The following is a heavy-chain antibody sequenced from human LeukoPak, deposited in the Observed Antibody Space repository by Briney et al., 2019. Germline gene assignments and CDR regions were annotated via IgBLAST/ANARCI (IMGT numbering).Heavy chain of an antibody. CDR1: GFTFSGYW. CDR2: TNSDGSVT. J-gene: IGHJ3*02. D-gene: IGHD4-11*01. CDR3: ARPRTYSRATDAFDI. V-gene: IGHV3-74*01. Sequence: GGSLRLSCAASGFTFSGYWMYWVRQAPGKGLVWVSRTNSDGSVTNYADSVKGRFTISRDNAKNTVYLQMSSLQVEDTAIYYCARPRTYSRATDAFDIWGQGTVVTVSS.